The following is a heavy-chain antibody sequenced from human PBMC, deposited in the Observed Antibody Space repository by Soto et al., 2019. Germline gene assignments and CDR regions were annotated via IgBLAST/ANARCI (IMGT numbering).Heavy chain of an antibody. J-gene: IGHJ5*02. CDR1: GYTFTSYA. CDR2: INAGNGNT. D-gene: IGHD3-10*01. CDR3: ARDLITMVRGIDP. Sequence: QVQLVQSGAEVKKPGASVKVSCKASGYTFTSYAMHWVHQAPGQRLEWMGWINAGNGNTKYSQKFQGRVTITRDTSASTAYMELSSLRSEDTAVYYCARDLITMVRGIDPWGQGTLVTVSS. V-gene: IGHV1-3*01.